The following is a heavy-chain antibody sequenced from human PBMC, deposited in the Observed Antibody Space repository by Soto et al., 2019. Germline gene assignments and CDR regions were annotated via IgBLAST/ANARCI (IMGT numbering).Heavy chain of an antibody. CDR1: GFTFSSYA. CDR2: ISGSGGST. V-gene: IGHV3-23*01. J-gene: IGHJ4*02. CDR3: AKDRSPINEYYYGSGSYPTFDY. D-gene: IGHD3-10*01. Sequence: GGSLRLSCAASGFTFSSYAMSWVRQAPGKGLEWVSAISGSGGSTYYADSVKGRFTISRDNSKNTLYLQMNSLRAEDTAVYYCAKDRSPINEYYYGSGSYPTFDYWGQGTLVTVSS.